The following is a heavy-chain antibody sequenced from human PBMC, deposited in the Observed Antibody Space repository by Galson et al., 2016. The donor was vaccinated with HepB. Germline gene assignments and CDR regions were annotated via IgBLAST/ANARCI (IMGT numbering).Heavy chain of an antibody. Sequence: SLRLSCAASGFSFSRYWMAWVRQAPGKGLEWVGNIRADGTANDYVGSVKGRFTMSRDNAQKSLFLQMTSLRVEDTAVYYCAKGLKAPGYHYYMDVWGKGATVTVSS. J-gene: IGHJ6*03. CDR2: IRADGTAN. D-gene: IGHD6-19*01. CDR3: AKGLKAPGYHYYMDV. V-gene: IGHV3-7*03. CDR1: GFSFSRYW.